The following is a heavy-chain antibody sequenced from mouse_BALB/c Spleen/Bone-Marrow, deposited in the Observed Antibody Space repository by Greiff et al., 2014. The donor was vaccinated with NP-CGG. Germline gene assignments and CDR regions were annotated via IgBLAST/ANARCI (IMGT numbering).Heavy chain of an antibody. CDR3: AREGYYGRPFAY. J-gene: IGHJ3*01. CDR1: GYTFTSYW. D-gene: IGHD1-1*01. CDR2: INPSTGYT. V-gene: IGHV1-7*01. Sequence: QVQLQQSGAELAKPGASVKMSCKASGYTFTSYWMHWVKQRPGQGLEWIGYINPSTGYTEYNQKFKAKATLTADKSSSTAYMQLSSLTSEDAAVYYCAREGYYGRPFAYWGQGTLLTVSA.